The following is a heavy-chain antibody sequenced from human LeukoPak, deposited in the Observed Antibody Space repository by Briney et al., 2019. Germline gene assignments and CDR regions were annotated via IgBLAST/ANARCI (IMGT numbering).Heavy chain of an antibody. CDR3: AREGRYYDSSGYADQAPLGY. V-gene: IGHV1-69*13. CDR2: IIPIFGTA. Sequence: SVKVSCEASGGTFSSYAISWVRQAPGQGLEWMGGIIPIFGTANYAQKFQGRVTITADESTSTAYMELSSLRSEDTAVYYCAREGRYYDSSGYADQAPLGYWGQGTLVTVSS. CDR1: GGTFSSYA. D-gene: IGHD3-22*01. J-gene: IGHJ4*02.